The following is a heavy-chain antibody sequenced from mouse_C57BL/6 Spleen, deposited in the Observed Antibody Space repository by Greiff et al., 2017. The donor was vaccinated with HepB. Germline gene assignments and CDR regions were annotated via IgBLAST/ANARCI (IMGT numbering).Heavy chain of an antibody. D-gene: IGHD4-1*01. CDR2: ISDGGSYT. V-gene: IGHV5-4*03. J-gene: IGHJ4*01. CDR1: GFTFSSYA. CDR3: AGVGGAMDY. Sequence: EVKLVESWGGLVKPGGSLKLSCAASGFTFSSYAMSWVRQTPEKRLEWVATISDGGSYTYYPDNVKGRFTISRDNAKNNLYLQMSHLKSEDTAMYYCAGVGGAMDYWGQGTSVTVSS.